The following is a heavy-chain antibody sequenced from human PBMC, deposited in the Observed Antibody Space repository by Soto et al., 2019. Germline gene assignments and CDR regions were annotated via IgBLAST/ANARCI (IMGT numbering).Heavy chain of an antibody. V-gene: IGHV4-31*03. J-gene: IGHJ6*02. CDR2: IYYSGST. D-gene: IGHD4-17*01. CDR1: GGSISSGGYY. CDR3: ARIPYGYYAIDV. Sequence: PSETLSLTCTVSGGSISSGGYYWSWIRQHPGKGLEWIGYIYYSGSTYYNPSLKSRVTISVDTSKNQFSLKLSSVTAADTAVYYCARIPYGYYAIDVWGQGTTVTV.